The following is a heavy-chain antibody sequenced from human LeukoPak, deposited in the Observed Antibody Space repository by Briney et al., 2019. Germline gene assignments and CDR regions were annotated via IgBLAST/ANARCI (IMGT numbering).Heavy chain of an antibody. V-gene: IGHV1-8*02. J-gene: IGHJ4*02. D-gene: IGHD3-22*01. Sequence: ASVTVSCKASGYTFGSYDINWVRKATGQGLEWMGWMNPGSGNTGYAQRFQGRVTMTRDTSTNTAYMELSGLRSEDTAIYYCARLSETAAYYYTSGYYFLGYWGQGTLVTVDS. CDR3: ARLSETAAYYYTSGYYFLGY. CDR2: MNPGSGNT. CDR1: GYTFGSYD.